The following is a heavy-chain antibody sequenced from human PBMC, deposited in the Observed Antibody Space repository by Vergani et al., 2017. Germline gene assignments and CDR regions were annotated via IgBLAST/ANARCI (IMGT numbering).Heavy chain of an antibody. D-gene: IGHD3-9*01. V-gene: IGHV4-39*01. CDR2: IYYSGST. J-gene: IGHJ4*02. CDR3: ARLEGEHYDILTGYYGYYFDY. CDR1: GGSISSYY. Sequence: QVQLQESGPGLVKPSETLSLTCTVSGGSISSYYWGWIRQPPGKGLEWIGSIYYSGSTYYNPSLKSRVTISVDTSKNQFSLKLSSVTAADTAVYYCARLEGEHYDILTGYYGYYFDYWGQGTLVTVSS.